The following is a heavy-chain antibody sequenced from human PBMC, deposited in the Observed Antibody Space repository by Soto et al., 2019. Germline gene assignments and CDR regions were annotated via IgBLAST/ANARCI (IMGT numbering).Heavy chain of an antibody. J-gene: IGHJ6*02. D-gene: IGHD6-13*01. Sequence: HGESLKISCKGSGYSFTSYWSGWVRQMPGKGLESMGIIYPGDSDTRYSPSFQGQVTISADKSISTAYLQWSSLKASDTAMYYCARTAAAGKYYYGMDVWGQGTTVTVSS. CDR2: IYPGDSDT. CDR1: GYSFTSYW. CDR3: ARTAAAGKYYYGMDV. V-gene: IGHV5-51*01.